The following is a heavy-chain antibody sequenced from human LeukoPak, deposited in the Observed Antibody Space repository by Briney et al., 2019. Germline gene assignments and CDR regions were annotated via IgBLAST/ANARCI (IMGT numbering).Heavy chain of an antibody. J-gene: IGHJ4*02. CDR2: KKQDGREK. V-gene: IGHV3-7*02. CDR3: AKRTGGPCTY. D-gene: IGHD4-23*01. CDR1: GFTFSSYW. Sequence: GGSLRLSCSASGFTFSSYWMSWVRQAPGKGLEWVANKKQDGREKYYVDSVKGRLTISRDNAKNSLYLQMNRLRAEDTAVYYCAKRTGGPCTYWGQGTLVTVSS.